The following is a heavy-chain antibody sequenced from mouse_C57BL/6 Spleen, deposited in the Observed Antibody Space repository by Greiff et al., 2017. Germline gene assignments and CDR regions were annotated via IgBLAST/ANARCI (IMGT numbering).Heavy chain of an antibody. CDR1: GYAFSSSW. Sequence: ESGAELVKPGASVKISCKASGYAFSSSWMNWVKQRPGQGLEWIGRIYPGDGDTNYNGKLKGKATLTADKSSSTAYMQLSSLTSEDSAFYVCERARDYDGSSSYFDYWGQGTTLTVSS. CDR2: IYPGDGDT. CDR3: ERARDYDGSSSYFDY. D-gene: IGHD1-1*01. V-gene: IGHV1-82*01. J-gene: IGHJ2*01.